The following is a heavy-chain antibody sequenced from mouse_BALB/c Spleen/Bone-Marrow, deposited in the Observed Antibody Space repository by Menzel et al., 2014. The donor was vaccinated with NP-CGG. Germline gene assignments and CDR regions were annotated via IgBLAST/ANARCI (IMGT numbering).Heavy chain of an antibody. J-gene: IGHJ4*01. Sequence: VQLQQSGAELMKPGASVKISCKATGYTFSSYWIEWVKQRPGHGLEWIGEILPGRGSTNYNEKFKGKATFTSDTSSNTAYMQLSSLTAEDAAFYYCARWDTTAMDYWGQGTSVTVSS. V-gene: IGHV1-9*01. CDR2: ILPGRGST. CDR3: ARWDTTAMDY. CDR1: GYTFSSYW. D-gene: IGHD1-1*01.